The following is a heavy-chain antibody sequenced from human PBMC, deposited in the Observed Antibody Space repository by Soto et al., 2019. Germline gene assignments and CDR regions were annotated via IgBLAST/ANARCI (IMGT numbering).Heavy chain of an antibody. CDR3: VKEGGMKYFDF. Sequence: EVQLVESGGGLVQPGRSLRLSCTASGFIFDNHAMHWVRQAPGKGVEWVAGVTWNSVATGYADSVKGRFTISRDNAKNSLYLQMNSLSAEDTAVYFCVKEGGMKYFDFWGRGTVVTVSS. CDR1: GFIFDNHA. D-gene: IGHD3-16*01. J-gene: IGHJ2*01. V-gene: IGHV3-9*01. CDR2: VTWNSVAT.